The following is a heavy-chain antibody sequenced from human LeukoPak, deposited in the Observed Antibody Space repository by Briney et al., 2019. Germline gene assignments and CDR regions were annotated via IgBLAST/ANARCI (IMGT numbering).Heavy chain of an antibody. Sequence: GASVKVSCKASGGTFRSYAISWVRQAPGQGLEWMGGIIPIFGTANYAQKFQGRVTITADESTSTAYMELSSLRSEDTAVYYCARDQGHRYGYGDFDYWGQGTLVTVSS. CDR3: ARDQGHRYGYGDFDY. V-gene: IGHV1-69*13. D-gene: IGHD5-18*01. CDR1: GGTFRSYA. J-gene: IGHJ4*02. CDR2: IIPIFGTA.